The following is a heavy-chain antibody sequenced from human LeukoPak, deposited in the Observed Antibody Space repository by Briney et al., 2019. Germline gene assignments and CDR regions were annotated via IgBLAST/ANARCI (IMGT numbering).Heavy chain of an antibody. CDR1: GYTLTELS. V-gene: IGHV1-24*01. Sequence: AAVKLSCTVSGYTLTELSMHWVRQPPGKGLEWMGGFDPEDGETIYAQKFQGRVTMTEDTSTDTAYTELSSLRSEDTAVYYCATLGGPYCGGDCYSDYWGQGTLVTVSS. CDR2: FDPEDGET. J-gene: IGHJ4*02. D-gene: IGHD2-21*02. CDR3: ATLGGPYCGGDCYSDY.